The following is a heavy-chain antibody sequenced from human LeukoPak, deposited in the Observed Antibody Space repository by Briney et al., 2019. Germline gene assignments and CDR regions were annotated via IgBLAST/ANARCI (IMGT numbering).Heavy chain of an antibody. CDR2: IRYDGSNK. CDR3: AKEDTATARGIFDY. V-gene: IGHV3-30*02. J-gene: IGHJ4*02. D-gene: IGHD5-18*01. CDR1: GFTFSSYG. Sequence: GGSLRLSCAASGFTFSSYGTHWVRQAPGKGLEWVAFIRYDGSNKYYADSVKGRFTISRDNSKNTLYLQMNSLRAEDTAVYYCAKEDTATARGIFDYWGQGTLVTVSS.